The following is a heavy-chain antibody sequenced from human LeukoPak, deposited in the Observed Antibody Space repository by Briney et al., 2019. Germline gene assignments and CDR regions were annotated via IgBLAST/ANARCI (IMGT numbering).Heavy chain of an antibody. CDR1: GGSISGYY. CDR3: AREHSDYEGSGHYVDY. D-gene: IGHD3-22*01. V-gene: IGHV4-4*07. J-gene: IGHJ4*02. Sequence: PSETLSLTCTVSGGSISGYYWNWIRQPAGKGLEWIGRIYNSGSTDYNSSLRSRLTMSVDTSKSQFSLKLTSVTAADTAVYYCAREHSDYEGSGHYVDYWGQGTLVTVSS. CDR2: IYNSGST.